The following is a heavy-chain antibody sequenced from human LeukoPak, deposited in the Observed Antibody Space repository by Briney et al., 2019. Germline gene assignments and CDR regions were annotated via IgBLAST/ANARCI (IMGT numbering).Heavy chain of an antibody. CDR1: GFTFDDYA. V-gene: IGHV3-9*03. D-gene: IGHD3-22*01. Sequence: PGGSLRLSCAASGFTFDDYAMHWVRQAPGKGLEWVSGISWNSGSIGCADSVKGRFTISRDNAKNSLYLQMNSLRAEDMALYYCAKDIHPYYDSSGYYFDYWGQGTLVTVSS. J-gene: IGHJ4*02. CDR3: AKDIHPYYDSSGYYFDY. CDR2: ISWNSGSI.